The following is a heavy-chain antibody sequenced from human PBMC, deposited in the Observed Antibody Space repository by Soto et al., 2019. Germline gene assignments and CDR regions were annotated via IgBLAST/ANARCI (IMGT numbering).Heavy chain of an antibody. CDR2: ISYDGSNK. CDR1: GFTFSSYA. Sequence: GGSLRLSCAASGFTFSSYAMHWVRQAPGKGLEWVAVISYDGSNKYYADSVKGRFTISRDNSKNTLYLQMSSLRSDDTALYYCTKEADAFDVWGQGTMVTVSS. V-gene: IGHV3-30-3*02. CDR3: TKEADAFDV. J-gene: IGHJ3*01.